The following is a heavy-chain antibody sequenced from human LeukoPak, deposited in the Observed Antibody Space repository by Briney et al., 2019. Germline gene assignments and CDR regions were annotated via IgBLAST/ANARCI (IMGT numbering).Heavy chain of an antibody. CDR2: ISYDGSNK. D-gene: IGHD3-22*01. CDR1: GFTFSSYA. V-gene: IGHV3-30-3*01. Sequence: GGSLRLSCAASGFTFSSYAMHWVRQAPGKGLEWVAVISYDGSNKYYADSVKGRFTISRDNSKNTLYLQMNSLRAEDTAGYYCAKGRYSSGPGGQFDCWGQGTLVTVSS. CDR3: AKGRYSSGPGGQFDC. J-gene: IGHJ4*02.